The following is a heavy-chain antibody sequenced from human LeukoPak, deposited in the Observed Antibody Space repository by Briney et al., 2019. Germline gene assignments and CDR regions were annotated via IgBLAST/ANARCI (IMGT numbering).Heavy chain of an antibody. CDR3: AKTYVDTTFFEY. CDR1: GFTFSTYA. CDR2: SSGSGETT. J-gene: IGHJ4*02. V-gene: IGHV3-23*01. Sequence: TGGSLRLSCAASGFTFSTYAMNWVRQAPGKGLEWVSASSGSGETTFYANSVKGRFTISRDNSKNILYPQMNSLRAEDTAIYYCAKTYVDTTFFEYWGQGTLVTVSS. D-gene: IGHD5-18*01.